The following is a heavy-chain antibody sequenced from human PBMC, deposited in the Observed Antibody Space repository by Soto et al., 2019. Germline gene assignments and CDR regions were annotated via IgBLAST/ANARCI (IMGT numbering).Heavy chain of an antibody. CDR1: GFTLSTYW. D-gene: IGHD3-3*01. CDR3: ARDGSLGVVIHMREGAMDV. V-gene: IGHV3-7*01. J-gene: IGHJ6*02. CDR2: IKQDGREK. Sequence: GGSLRLSCAASGFTLSTYWMNWVRQAPGKGLEWVANIKQDGREKFYVDSVKGRFTISRDNADNSLYLQMNSLRVEDTAVYYCARDGSLGVVIHMREGAMDVWGQGTTVTVSS.